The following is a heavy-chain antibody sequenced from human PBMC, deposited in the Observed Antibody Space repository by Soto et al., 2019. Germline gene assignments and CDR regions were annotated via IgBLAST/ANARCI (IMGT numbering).Heavy chain of an antibody. J-gene: IGHJ4*02. CDR3: VRVGYGDYGRGYYFDF. Sequence: SETLSLTCSVSGASIRDGDYYWSWLRQPPGKGPEWIGIIDYTGGTHYNPTLTGAVSMSVDTSANQFSLKVYFVTAADSAVYYCVRVGYGDYGRGYYFDFWGPGILVTVSS. CDR2: IDYTGGT. V-gene: IGHV4-30-4*01. D-gene: IGHD4-17*01. CDR1: GASIRDGDYY.